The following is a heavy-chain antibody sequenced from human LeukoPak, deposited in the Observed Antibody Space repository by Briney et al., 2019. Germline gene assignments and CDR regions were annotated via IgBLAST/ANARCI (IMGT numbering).Heavy chain of an antibody. D-gene: IGHD1-26*01. CDR3: AKRPSGSYRALDY. CDR1: GFTFSSYA. V-gene: IGHV3-23*01. CDR2: ISGSGGGT. Sequence: GGSLRLSCAASGFTFSSYAMSWVRQTPGKGLEWVSAISGSGGGTYYADSVKGRFTISRDNSKNAVYLQMSSLRAEDTAVYYCAKRPSGSYRALDYWGQGTLVTVSS. J-gene: IGHJ4*02.